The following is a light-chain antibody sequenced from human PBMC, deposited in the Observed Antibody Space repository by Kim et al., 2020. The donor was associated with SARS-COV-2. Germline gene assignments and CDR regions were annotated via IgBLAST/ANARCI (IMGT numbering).Light chain of an antibody. J-gene: IGLJ3*02. CDR1: SSNIGSNT. CDR2: ADD. Sequence: QSVLTQSPSASGTPGQRVTISCSGSSSNIGSNTVNWYQQLPGSAPEVLIYADDQRPSGVPDRFSGSKSGTSASLAISGLQSEDEADYYCAAWDDSLNGPVFGGGTQLTVL. V-gene: IGLV1-44*01. CDR3: AAWDDSLNGPV.